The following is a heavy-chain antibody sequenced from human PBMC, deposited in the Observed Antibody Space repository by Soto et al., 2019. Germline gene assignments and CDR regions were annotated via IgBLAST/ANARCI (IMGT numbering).Heavy chain of an antibody. V-gene: IGHV4-61*01. CDR2: IHYSGST. Sequence: QVQLQESGPGLVKPSETLSLTCTVSGGSVSGGNCYWSWIRQPPGKGLEWIGYIHYSGSTNYNPSLKSRVTMSLSASPDQSSRRLTSVTAADTAVYYCAREVPAVNDAFDIWGQGTMVTVSS. J-gene: IGHJ3*02. D-gene: IGHD2-2*01. CDR3: AREVPAVNDAFDI. CDR1: GGSVSGGNCY.